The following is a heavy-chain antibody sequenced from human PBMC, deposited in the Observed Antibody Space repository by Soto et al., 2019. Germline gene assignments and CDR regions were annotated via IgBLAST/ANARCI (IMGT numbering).Heavy chain of an antibody. J-gene: IGHJ4*02. V-gene: IGHV3-11*06. Sequence: GSLRLSCAASGFTFSDYYMSWIRQAPGKGLEWVSYISSSSSYTKYADSVKGRFTISRDNAKNSLYLQMNSLRAEDIAVYYCAREGKAARDFDYWGQGTLVTVSS. D-gene: IGHD6-6*01. CDR2: ISSSSSYT. CDR1: GFTFSDYY. CDR3: AREGKAARDFDY.